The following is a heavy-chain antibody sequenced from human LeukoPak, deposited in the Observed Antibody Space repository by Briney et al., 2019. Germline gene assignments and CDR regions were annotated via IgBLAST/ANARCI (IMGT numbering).Heavy chain of an antibody. CDR1: GFTFDDYA. CDR3: AKDSNPYYGSGSYYSVRKPYYFDY. V-gene: IGHV3-9*01. D-gene: IGHD3-10*01. Sequence: GRSLRLSCAASGFTFDDYAMHWVRQAPGKGLEWVSGISWNSGSIGYADSVKGRFTISRDNAKNSLYLQMNSLRVEDTALYYCAKDSNPYYGSGSYYSVRKPYYFDYWGQGTLVTVSS. J-gene: IGHJ4*02. CDR2: ISWNSGSI.